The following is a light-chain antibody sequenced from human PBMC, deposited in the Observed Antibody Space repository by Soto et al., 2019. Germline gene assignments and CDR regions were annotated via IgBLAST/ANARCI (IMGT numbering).Light chain of an antibody. Sequence: QSVLTQPASVSGSPGQSITISCTGTSSDVGGYDYVSWYQQHPDKAPKFMLYEVTNRPSGVSHRFSGSKSGNTASLTISGLQAEDEADYYCSSYTTARTYVFGTGTKPPS. CDR2: EVT. CDR1: SSDVGGYDY. V-gene: IGLV2-14*01. J-gene: IGLJ1*01. CDR3: SSYTTARTYV.